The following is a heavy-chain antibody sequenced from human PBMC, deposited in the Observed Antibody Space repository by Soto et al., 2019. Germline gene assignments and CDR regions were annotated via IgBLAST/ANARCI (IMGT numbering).Heavy chain of an antibody. D-gene: IGHD3-22*01. CDR2: INPKSGGT. CDR1: GYTFSVYY. Sequence: ASVKVSCKTSGYTFSVYYMHWVRQAPGQGLEWMGWINPKSGGTLYAQKFQGRVTMTRDTSISTAYMELSRLRSDDTAVYYCARGGTFAYDTSGYSVYWGQGTLVTGSS. V-gene: IGHV1-2*02. J-gene: IGHJ4*02. CDR3: ARGGTFAYDTSGYSVY.